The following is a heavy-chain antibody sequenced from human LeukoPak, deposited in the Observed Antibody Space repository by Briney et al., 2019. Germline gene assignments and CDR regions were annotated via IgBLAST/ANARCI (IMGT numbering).Heavy chain of an antibody. J-gene: IGHJ3*01. CDR2: INHSGST. CDR3: ARDLLSRVSVGALRYFDNYMDV. D-gene: IGHD3-9*01. Sequence: SETLSLTCAVYGGSFSGYYWSWIRQPPGKGLEWIGEINHSGSTNYNPSLKSRVTISVDTSKNQFSLKLSSVTAADTAVYYCARDLLSRVSVGALRYFDNYMDVWGQGTMVTVSS. V-gene: IGHV4-34*01. CDR1: GGSFSGYY.